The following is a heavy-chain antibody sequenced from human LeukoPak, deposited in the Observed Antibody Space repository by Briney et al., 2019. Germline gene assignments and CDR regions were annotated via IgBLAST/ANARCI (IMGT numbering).Heavy chain of an antibody. Sequence: SETLSLTCTVSGGSISSGSYYWSWIRQPAGTGLEWIGRIYTSGSTNYNPSLKSRVTISVDTSKNQFSLKLSSVTAADTAVYYCARDGISTIFGVVITTDAFDIWGQGTMVTVSS. CDR3: ARDGISTIFGVVITTDAFDI. J-gene: IGHJ3*02. CDR2: IYTSGST. CDR1: GGSISSGSYY. V-gene: IGHV4-61*02. D-gene: IGHD3-3*01.